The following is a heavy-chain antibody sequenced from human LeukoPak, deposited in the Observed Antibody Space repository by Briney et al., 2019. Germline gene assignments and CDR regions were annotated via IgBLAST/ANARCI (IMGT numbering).Heavy chain of an antibody. CDR1: GFTFDDYA. J-gene: IGHJ3*02. D-gene: IGHD3-22*01. CDR3: ASSAPSYYYDSSGYRSYDAFDI. Sequence: GGSLRLSCAGAGFTFDDYAMHWVRQAPGKGLEWVSGISWNGGSIVYADSVKGRFTISRDNAKNSLYLQMNSLRAEDTAVYYCASSAPSYYYDSSGYRSYDAFDIWGQGTMVTVSS. CDR2: ISWNGGSI. V-gene: IGHV3-9*01.